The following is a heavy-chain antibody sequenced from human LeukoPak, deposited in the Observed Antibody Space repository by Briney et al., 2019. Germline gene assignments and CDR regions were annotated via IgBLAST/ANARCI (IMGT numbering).Heavy chain of an antibody. Sequence: GXXRLSCAASGFTFSXYAMSWVXQAPGKGLEXVSAISGTGGSTYYADSVKGRFTISRDNSKNTLYLQMNSLRAEDTAVYYCAKDPNGDYIGTFDIWGQGTMVTVSS. D-gene: IGHD4-17*01. CDR3: AKDPNGDYIGTFDI. V-gene: IGHV3-23*01. J-gene: IGHJ3*02. CDR2: ISGTGGST. CDR1: GFTFSXYA.